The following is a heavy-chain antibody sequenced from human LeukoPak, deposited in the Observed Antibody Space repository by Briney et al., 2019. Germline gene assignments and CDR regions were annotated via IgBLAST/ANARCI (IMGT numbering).Heavy chain of an antibody. CDR1: GFTFSSYA. J-gene: IGHJ2*01. Sequence: HPGGSLRLSCAASGFTFSSYAMSWVRQAPGKGLEWVSAISGSGGSTYYADSVKGRFTISRDNSKNTLYLQMNSLRAEDTAVYCCAKLPQSSTVHWYFDLWGRGTLVTVSS. CDR2: ISGSGGST. V-gene: IGHV3-23*01. D-gene: IGHD1-14*01. CDR3: AKLPQSSTVHWYFDL.